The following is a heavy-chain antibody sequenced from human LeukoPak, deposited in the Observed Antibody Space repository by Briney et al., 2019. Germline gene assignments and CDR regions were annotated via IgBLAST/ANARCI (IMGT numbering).Heavy chain of an antibody. D-gene: IGHD6-13*01. Sequence: ASVKVSCKASGYTFTSYGISWVRQAPGQGLEWMGWISAYNGNTNYAQKLQGRITMTTDTSTSTAYMELRSLRSDDTAVYYCARDRSGSSSWLSDYWGQGTLVTVSS. CDR1: GYTFTSYG. V-gene: IGHV1-18*01. CDR2: ISAYNGNT. J-gene: IGHJ4*02. CDR3: ARDRSGSSSWLSDY.